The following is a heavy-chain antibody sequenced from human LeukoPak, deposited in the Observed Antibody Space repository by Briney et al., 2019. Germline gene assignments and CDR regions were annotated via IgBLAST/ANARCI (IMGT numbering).Heavy chain of an antibody. D-gene: IGHD2-15*01. J-gene: IGHJ5*02. CDR1: GFTFSSYE. CDR3: ARVGVVVAATGSLWFDP. Sequence: GGSLRLSRAASGFTFSSYEMNWVRQAPGKGLEWVSYISSSGTTIYYADSVKGRFTISRDNAKNSLYLQMNSLRAEDTAVYYCARVGVVVAATGSLWFDPWGQGTLVTVSS. V-gene: IGHV3-48*03. CDR2: ISSSGTTI.